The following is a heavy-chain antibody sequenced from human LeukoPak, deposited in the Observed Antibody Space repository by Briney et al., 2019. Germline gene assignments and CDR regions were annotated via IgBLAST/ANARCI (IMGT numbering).Heavy chain of an antibody. Sequence: ASVKVSCKGSGYTFTNYAVHWVRQAPGQRLEWLGWINAGNGNTKYSQKFQGRVTITRDTSASTAYMELSSLRSEDTAVYYCARTSYYYGSGSYLDFDYWGQGTLVTVSS. V-gene: IGHV1-3*01. CDR1: GYTFTNYA. D-gene: IGHD3-10*01. J-gene: IGHJ4*02. CDR2: INAGNGNT. CDR3: ARTSYYYGSGSYLDFDY.